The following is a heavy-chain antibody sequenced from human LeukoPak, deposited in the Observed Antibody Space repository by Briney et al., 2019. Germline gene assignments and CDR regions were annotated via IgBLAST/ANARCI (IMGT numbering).Heavy chain of an antibody. CDR1: GFTFSDHY. Sequence: QPGGSLKLSCAASGFTFSDHYMDWVRQAPGKGLEWVGRSRNKANRYSTEYAASVKGRFTISRDDSKNSVYLQMNSLKTEDTAMYYCGRFWYNSDWWTDYWGQGTLVTVSS. J-gene: IGHJ4*02. V-gene: IGHV3-72*01. CDR3: GRFWYNSDWWTDY. D-gene: IGHD6-19*01. CDR2: SRNKANRYST.